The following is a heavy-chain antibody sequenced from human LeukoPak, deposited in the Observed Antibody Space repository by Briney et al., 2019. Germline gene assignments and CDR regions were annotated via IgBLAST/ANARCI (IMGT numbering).Heavy chain of an antibody. J-gene: IGHJ5*01. CDR1: VCTFISYW. V-gene: IGHV3-74*03. Sequence: GGALRLSCAASVCTFISYWRHWVRQGLGRGRVGVSRINSDGTTTTYADFVKGRFTISRDNAKNTLYLQMNSLRAEDTAVYYCARAGQGFDSWGQGTLVTVSS. CDR2: INSDGTTT. CDR3: ARAGQGFDS.